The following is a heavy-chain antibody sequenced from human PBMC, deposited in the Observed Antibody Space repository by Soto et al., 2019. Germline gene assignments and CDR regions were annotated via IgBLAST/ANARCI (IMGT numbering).Heavy chain of an antibody. V-gene: IGHV4-34*01. J-gene: IGHJ5*02. CDR3: ARGASSWFLLGLVFGP. D-gene: IGHD6-13*01. Sequence: SETLSLTCAVYGGSFSGYYWSWIRQPPGKGLEWIREINHSGSTNYNPSLKSRVTISVDTSKNQFSLKLSSVTAADTAVYYCARGASSWFLLGLVFGPWGQGTLVTVSS. CDR2: INHSGST. CDR1: GGSFSGYY.